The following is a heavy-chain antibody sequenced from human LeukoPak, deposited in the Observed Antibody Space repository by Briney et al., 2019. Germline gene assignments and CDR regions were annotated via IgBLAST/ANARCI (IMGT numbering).Heavy chain of an antibody. CDR3: AKGYSGTLYTMDV. V-gene: IGHV3-23*01. J-gene: IGHJ6*02. CDR1: GFTFSSYA. CDR2: ISVSGGNT. D-gene: IGHD3-10*01. Sequence: GGSLRLSCAASGFTFSSYAMNWVRQVPGKGLEWVSAISVSGGNTYYADSVKGRFTISRDNSKNTLYLQMNSLRAEDTAVYYCAKGYSGTLYTMDVWGQGTTVTVSS.